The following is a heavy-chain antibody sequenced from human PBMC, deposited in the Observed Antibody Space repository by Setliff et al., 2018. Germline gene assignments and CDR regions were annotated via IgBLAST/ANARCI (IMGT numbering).Heavy chain of an antibody. J-gene: IGHJ4*02. V-gene: IGHV1-18*01. CDR3: ARGPVDFVVVPAAAVFDF. CDR1: GYIFTKYG. CDR2: IGDYNGNT. D-gene: IGHD2-2*03. Sequence: ASVKVSCKASGYIFTKYGINWVRQAPGQGLEWMGWIGDYNGNTLYEQNFQGRLTVTTDTSTSTAYMELRSLRSDDTAVYYCARGPVDFVVVPAAAVFDFWGQGTLVTVSS.